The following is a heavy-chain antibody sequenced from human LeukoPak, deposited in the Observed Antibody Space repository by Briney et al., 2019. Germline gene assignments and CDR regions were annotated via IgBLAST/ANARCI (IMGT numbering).Heavy chain of an antibody. V-gene: IGHV1-8*01. CDR2: MNPNSGNT. CDR1: GYTFTSYD. J-gene: IGHJ5*02. CDR3: VYYDSSLFDP. D-gene: IGHD3-22*01. Sequence: GASVKVSCKASGYTFTSYDINWVRQATGQGLEWMGWMNPNSGNTGYAQKFQGRVTMTRNTSISTAYMELSRLRSDDTAVYYCVYYDSSLFDPWGQGTLVTVSS.